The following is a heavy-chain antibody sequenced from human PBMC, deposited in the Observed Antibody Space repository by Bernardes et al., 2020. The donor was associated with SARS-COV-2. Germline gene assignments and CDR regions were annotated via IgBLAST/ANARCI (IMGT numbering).Heavy chain of an antibody. CDR3: ARESANDYYDSSGYYYHYGMDV. CDR2: IWYDGSNK. V-gene: IGHV3-33*08. Sequence: GGSLRLSCAASGFTFEDYTMHWVRQAPGKGLEWVAVIWYDGSNKYYADSVKGRFTISRDNSKNTLYLQMNSLRAEDTAVYYCARESANDYYDSSGYYYHYGMDVWGQGTTVTVSS. CDR1: GFTFEDYT. D-gene: IGHD3-22*01. J-gene: IGHJ6*02.